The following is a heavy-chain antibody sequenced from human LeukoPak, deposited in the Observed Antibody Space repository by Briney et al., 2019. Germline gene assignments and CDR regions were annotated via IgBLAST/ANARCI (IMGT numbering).Heavy chain of an antibody. Sequence: GGSLRLSCAASGFTFSSYEMNWVRQAPGKGLEWVSAISGNGGSTHYTDSVKGRFTISRDNSKNTLYLQMNSLRAEDTAVYYCAKDPNNYDFWSGFNWFAPWGQGTLVTVSS. CDR2: ISGNGGST. CDR3: AKDPNNYDFWSGFNWFAP. D-gene: IGHD3-3*01. V-gene: IGHV3-23*01. CDR1: GFTFSSYE. J-gene: IGHJ5*02.